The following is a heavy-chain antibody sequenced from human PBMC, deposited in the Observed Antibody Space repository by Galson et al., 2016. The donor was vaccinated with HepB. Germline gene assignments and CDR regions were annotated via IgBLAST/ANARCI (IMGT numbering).Heavy chain of an antibody. CDR3: AKPYGYSYGSYAFDI. CDR1: GFIFSTYG. Sequence: SLRLSCAASGFIFSTYGMHWVRQAPGKGLEWVAVISYDGNKKYYADSVIGRATISRDNSKNTVFPRVNSLRGEDTAVYYCAKPYGYSYGSYAFDIWGQGTTVTVSS. J-gene: IGHJ3*02. D-gene: IGHD5-18*01. CDR2: ISYDGNKK. V-gene: IGHV3-30*18.